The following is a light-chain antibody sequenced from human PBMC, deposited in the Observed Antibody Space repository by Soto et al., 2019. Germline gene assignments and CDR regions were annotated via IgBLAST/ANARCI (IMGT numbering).Light chain of an antibody. Sequence: QSALTQPRSVSGSPGQSVTISCTGTSSDVGGYNYVSWYQQHPGKAPKLMIYDVTKRPSGVPDRVAGSKSGNTASLTISGLQAEDEADYYCCSYAGSYTWVFGGGTKLTLL. J-gene: IGLJ3*02. CDR1: SSDVGGYNY. CDR2: DVT. V-gene: IGLV2-11*01. CDR3: CSYAGSYTWV.